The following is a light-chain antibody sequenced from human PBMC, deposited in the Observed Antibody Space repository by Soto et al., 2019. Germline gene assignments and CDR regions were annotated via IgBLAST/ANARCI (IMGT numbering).Light chain of an antibody. CDR2: EVS. CDR1: SSDVGAYDY. Sequence: QSVLTQPASVSGSSGQSITISCTGTSSDVGAYDYVSWYQQHPDKAPKLMIYEVSNRPSGVSNRFSGSKSVNTATLTISGLQADDGADYYCSSYTSSSTRVFGTGTKVTVL. V-gene: IGLV2-14*03. CDR3: SSYTSSSTRV. J-gene: IGLJ1*01.